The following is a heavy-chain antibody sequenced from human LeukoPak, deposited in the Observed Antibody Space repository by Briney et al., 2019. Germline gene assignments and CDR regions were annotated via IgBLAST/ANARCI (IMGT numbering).Heavy chain of an antibody. CDR3: ARLWDYYDKCYFDY. D-gene: IGHD3-22*01. CDR1: GGSISSYY. J-gene: IGHJ4*02. V-gene: IGHV4-4*09. CDR2: IYTSGST. Sequence: SETLSLTCTLSGGSISSYYWSWIRQPPGKGLEWIGYIYTSGSTNYNPSLKSRVTISVDTSKNQFSLKLSSVTAADTAVYYCARLWDYYDKCYFDYWGQGTLVTVSS.